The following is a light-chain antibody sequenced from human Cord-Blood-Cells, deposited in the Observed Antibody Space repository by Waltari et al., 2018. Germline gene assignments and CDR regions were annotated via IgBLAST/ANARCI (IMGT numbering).Light chain of an antibody. CDR3: QQYGSSPRT. J-gene: IGKJ1*01. Sequence: ELVLTQSPGTLSLSPGERATLPCRASQSVSSSYLAWYQQKPGQAPRLLIYGASSMATGIPDRFSGSGSGTDFTLTISRLEPEDFAVYYCQQYGSSPRTFGQGTKVEIK. CDR1: QSVSSSY. CDR2: GAS. V-gene: IGKV3-20*01.